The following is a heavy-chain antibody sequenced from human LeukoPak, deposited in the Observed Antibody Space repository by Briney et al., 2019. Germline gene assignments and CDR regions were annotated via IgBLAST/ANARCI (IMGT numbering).Heavy chain of an antibody. V-gene: IGHV3-30*02. Sequence: GGSLRLSCAASGFTFNNYDMHWVRQAPGKGLEWVAFIRYDGSYKFYADSVTGRFTISRDNSKNTLYLQMNSLRTEDTAVYYCTSEHKSGYAFDHWGQGTLVTVSS. J-gene: IGHJ5*02. CDR2: IRYDGSYK. D-gene: IGHD3-22*01. CDR1: GFTFNNYD. CDR3: TSEHKSGYAFDH.